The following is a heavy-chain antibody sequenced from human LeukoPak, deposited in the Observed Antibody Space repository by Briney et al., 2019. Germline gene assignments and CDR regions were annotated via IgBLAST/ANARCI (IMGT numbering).Heavy chain of an antibody. Sequence: GASVKVSCKASGYTFTSYYMHWVRQAPGQGLEWMGIINPSGGSTSHAQKFQGRVTMTRDTSTSTVYMELSSLRSEDTAVYYCARVVLDHYYDSSGYLGTLDYWGQGTLVTASS. CDR2: INPSGGST. CDR3: ARVVLDHYYDSSGYLGTLDY. J-gene: IGHJ4*02. D-gene: IGHD3-22*01. CDR1: GYTFTSYY. V-gene: IGHV1-46*01.